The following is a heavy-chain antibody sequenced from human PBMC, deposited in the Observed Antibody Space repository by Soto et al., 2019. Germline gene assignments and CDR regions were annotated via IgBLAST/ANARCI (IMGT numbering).Heavy chain of an antibody. Sequence: SETLSLTCTVSGGSISSGDYYWSWIRQPPGKGLGWIGYIYYSGSTYYNPSLKSRVTISVDTSKNQFSLKLSSVTAADTAVYYCARVIQALAVAGTGGFDWFDPWGQGTLVTVSS. CDR1: GGSISSGDYY. D-gene: IGHD6-19*01. J-gene: IGHJ5*02. CDR2: IYYSGST. V-gene: IGHV4-30-4*01. CDR3: ARVIQALAVAGTGGFDWFDP.